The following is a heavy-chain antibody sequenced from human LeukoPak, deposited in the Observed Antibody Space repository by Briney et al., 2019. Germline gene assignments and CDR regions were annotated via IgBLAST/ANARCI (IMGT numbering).Heavy chain of an antibody. CDR2: ISAYNGNT. Sequence: ALVKVSCKASGYTFTSYGINWVRQAPGQGLEWMGWISAYNGNTNYAQKLQDRVTMTTDTSTSTAYMELRSLRSDDTAIYYCARMMSIPVAGHRPLFDYWGQGTLVTVSS. CDR3: ARMMSIPVAGHRPLFDY. CDR1: GYTFTSYG. V-gene: IGHV1-18*01. D-gene: IGHD6-19*01. J-gene: IGHJ4*02.